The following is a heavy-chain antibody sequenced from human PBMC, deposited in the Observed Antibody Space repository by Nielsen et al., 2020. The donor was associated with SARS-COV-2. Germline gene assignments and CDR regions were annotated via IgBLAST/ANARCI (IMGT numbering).Heavy chain of an antibody. D-gene: IGHD6-13*01. CDR2: INTNTGNP. CDR3: ARGLGPSGIAARNWFDP. Sequence: ASLKVSCKASGYTFTSYAMNWVRQAPGQGLEWMGWINTNTGNPTYAQGFTGRFVFSLDTSVSTAYLQISSLKAEDTAVYYCARGLGPSGIAARNWFDPWGQVTLFTVSS. V-gene: IGHV7-4-1*02. J-gene: IGHJ5*02. CDR1: GYTFTSYA.